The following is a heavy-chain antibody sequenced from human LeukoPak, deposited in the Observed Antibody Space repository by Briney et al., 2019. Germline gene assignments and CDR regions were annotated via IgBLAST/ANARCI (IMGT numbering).Heavy chain of an antibody. J-gene: IGHJ6*04. CDR2: ISSSNSYI. CDR3: ARTRGQLVGFLYYYYGMDV. V-gene: IGHV3-21*01. CDR1: GFTFSAYS. Sequence: IPGGSLRLSCAASGFTFSAYSMNWVRQAPGKGLEWVSSISSSNSYINYADSVKGRFTISRDNAKNSLYLQMNSLRAEDTAVYYCARTRGQLVGFLYYYYGMDVWGKGTTVTVSS. D-gene: IGHD6-13*01.